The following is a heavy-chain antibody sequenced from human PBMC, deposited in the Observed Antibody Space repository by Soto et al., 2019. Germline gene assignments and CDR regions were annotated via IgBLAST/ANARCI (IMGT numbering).Heavy chain of an antibody. CDR2: INHSGST. CDR1: GGSISTGVYS. CDR3: ARGHYRYAMDV. J-gene: IGHJ6*02. Sequence: SETLSLTCDVSGGSISTGVYSWNWIRQPPGKGLEWVGYINHSGSTYDNPSLKSRVTMSVNRFKNQFSLNLTSVTAADTAVYFCARGHYRYAMDVWGQGTTVTVSS. V-gene: IGHV4-30-2*01.